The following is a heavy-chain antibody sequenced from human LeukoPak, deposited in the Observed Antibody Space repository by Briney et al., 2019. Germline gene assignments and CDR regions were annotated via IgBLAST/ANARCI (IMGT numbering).Heavy chain of an antibody. V-gene: IGHV2-5*01. CDR1: GFSLSTSGVG. D-gene: IGHD2/OR15-2a*01. J-gene: IGHJ4*01. CDR2: IYWNDEK. Sequence: SGPTLVNPTQTLTLTCTFSGFSLSTSGVGVGWIRQPPGKALEWLALIYWNDEKRYSPSLNSRLTITKDTSEDQVVLTMTNMDPVDTATYYCSQLVRPYSYHITTYYPPQFNYWGQGTLVTVSS. CDR3: SQLVRPYSYHITTYYPPQFNY.